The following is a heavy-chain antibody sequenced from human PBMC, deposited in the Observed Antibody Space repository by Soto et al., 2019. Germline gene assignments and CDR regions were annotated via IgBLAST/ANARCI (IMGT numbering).Heavy chain of an antibody. Sequence: SETLSLTCTVSGCSISSSSYYWGWIRQPPGKGLEWIGSIYYSGSTYYNPSLKSRVTISVDTSKNQFSLKLSSVTAADTAVYYCATVVVAAKYWFDPWGQGTLVTVSS. CDR3: ATVVVAAKYWFDP. J-gene: IGHJ5*02. CDR1: GCSISSSSYY. CDR2: IYYSGST. D-gene: IGHD2-15*01. V-gene: IGHV4-39*01.